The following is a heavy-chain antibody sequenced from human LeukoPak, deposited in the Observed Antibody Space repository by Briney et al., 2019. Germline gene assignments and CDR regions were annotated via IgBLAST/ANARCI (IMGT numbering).Heavy chain of an antibody. CDR3: AKDAAQYYDFWSGSIFDI. V-gene: IGHV3-74*01. J-gene: IGHJ3*02. CDR1: GFSFSSYW. CDR2: INNYGSNT. Sequence: GGSLRLSCAASGFSFSSYWMHWVRQAPGKGLVWVSGINNYGSNTIYADSVKGRFTISRDNARNTLDLQMNSLRAEDMALYYCAKDAAQYYDFWSGSIFDIWGQGTMVTVSS. D-gene: IGHD3-3*01.